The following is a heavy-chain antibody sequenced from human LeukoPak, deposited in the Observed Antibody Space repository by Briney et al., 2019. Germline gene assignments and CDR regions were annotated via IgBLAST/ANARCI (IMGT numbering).Heavy chain of an antibody. D-gene: IGHD4-17*01. CDR2: IEQDGSEK. CDR3: ARDGSDGDYDY. CDR1: GFTFGDYA. Sequence: GGSLRLSCAASGFTFGDYAMSWFHQAPGKGLEWAANIEQDGSEKYYVDSVKGRFTVSRDNAKNSLYLQMNSLRAEDTAVYYCARDGSDGDYDYWGQGTLVTVSS. J-gene: IGHJ4*02. V-gene: IGHV3-7*01.